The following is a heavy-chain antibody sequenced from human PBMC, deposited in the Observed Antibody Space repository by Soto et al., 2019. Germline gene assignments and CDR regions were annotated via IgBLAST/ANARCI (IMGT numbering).Heavy chain of an antibody. CDR3: AIQWFGELSPFDY. CDR1: GYSFTSYW. V-gene: IGHV5-10-1*01. J-gene: IGHJ4*02. CDR2: IDPSDSYT. D-gene: IGHD3-10*01. Sequence: GESLKISCKGSGYSFTSYWMSWVRQMPGKGLEWMGRIDPSDSYTNYSPSFQGHVTISADKSISTAYLQWSSLKASDTAMYYCAIQWFGELSPFDYWGQGTLVTVYS.